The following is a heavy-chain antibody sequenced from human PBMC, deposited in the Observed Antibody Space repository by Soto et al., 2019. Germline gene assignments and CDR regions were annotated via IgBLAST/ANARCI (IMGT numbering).Heavy chain of an antibody. Sequence: QVQLVQSGAEVKKPGASVKVSCKASGYTFTSYAMHWVRQAPGQRLEWMGWINAGNGNTKYSQKFQGRVTITRDTSASTAYMELSSLRSEDTAVYYCARVWGTLGYCSSTSCYGSWFYPWGQGTLVTVSS. CDR2: INAGNGNT. J-gene: IGHJ5*02. D-gene: IGHD2-2*01. CDR3: ARVWGTLGYCSSTSCYGSWFYP. V-gene: IGHV1-3*01. CDR1: GYTFTSYA.